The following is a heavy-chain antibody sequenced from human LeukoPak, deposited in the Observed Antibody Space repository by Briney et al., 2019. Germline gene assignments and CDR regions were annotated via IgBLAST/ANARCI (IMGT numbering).Heavy chain of an antibody. D-gene: IGHD3/OR15-3a*01. Sequence: PGGSLRLSCAASGFTFSSYSMNWVRQAPGKGLEWVANIKQDGSEKYYVDSVKGRFTISRDNAKNSLYLQMNSLRAEDTAVYYCARDKVRGLDPHYYFDYWGQGTLVTVSS. CDR3: ARDKVRGLDPHYYFDY. CDR2: IKQDGSEK. CDR1: GFTFSSYS. J-gene: IGHJ4*02. V-gene: IGHV3-7*01.